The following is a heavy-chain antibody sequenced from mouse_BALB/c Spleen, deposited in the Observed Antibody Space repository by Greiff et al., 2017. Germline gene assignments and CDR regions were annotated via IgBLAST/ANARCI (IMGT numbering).Heavy chain of an antibody. CDR2: IYPGSGNT. CDR1: GYAFTNYW. Sequence: VKLMESGAELVRPGTSVKISCKASGYAFTNYWLGWVKQRPGHGLEWIGDIYPGSGNTYYNEKFKGKATLTADKSSSTAYMQLSSLTSEDSAVYFCARWVRAYWGQGTLVTVSA. D-gene: IGHD2-14*01. CDR3: ARWVRAY. V-gene: IGHV1-63*01. J-gene: IGHJ3*01.